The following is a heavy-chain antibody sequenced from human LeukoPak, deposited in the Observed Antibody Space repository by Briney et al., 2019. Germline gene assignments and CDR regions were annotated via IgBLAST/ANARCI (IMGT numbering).Heavy chain of an antibody. Sequence: SETLSLTCTVSGGSISSGAYYWGWIRQPPGKGLEWIGSVYYSGSTYYNPSLKSRVTISVDTSKNQFSLKLSSVTAADTAVYYCARDRRNGMDVWGQGTTVTVSS. CDR3: ARDRRNGMDV. CDR2: VYYSGST. CDR1: GGSISSGAYY. J-gene: IGHJ6*02. V-gene: IGHV4-39*07.